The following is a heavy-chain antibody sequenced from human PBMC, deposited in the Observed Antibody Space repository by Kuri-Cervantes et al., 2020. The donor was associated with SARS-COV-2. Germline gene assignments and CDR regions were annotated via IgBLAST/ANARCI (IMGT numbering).Heavy chain of an antibody. Sequence: GGSLRLSCAASGFTFSSYGMHWVRQAPGKGLEWVAFIRYDGSNKYYADSVKGRFTISRDNSKNTLYLQMNSLRAEDTAVYYCAKDYDSSGYLGGDAFDIWGQGTMVTVSS. CDR3: AKDYDSSGYLGGDAFDI. CDR1: GFTFSSYG. J-gene: IGHJ3*02. D-gene: IGHD3-22*01. CDR2: IRYDGSNK. V-gene: IGHV3-30*02.